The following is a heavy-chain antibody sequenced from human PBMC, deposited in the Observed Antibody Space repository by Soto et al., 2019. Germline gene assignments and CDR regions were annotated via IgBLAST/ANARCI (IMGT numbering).Heavy chain of an antibody. D-gene: IGHD3-22*01. CDR1: GGSISTYF. J-gene: IGHJ6*02. CDR2: IYTTGST. V-gene: IGHV4-4*07. CDR3: AREGGYFDSSGSGVYHYHGVDV. Sequence: PPETLSLTCPVSGGSISTYFWSWIRQPAGGGLEWIGRIYTTGSTNYNPSLKSRVTMSLDTSRNQFSLTLSSVTAADTAVYYCAREGGYFDSSGSGVYHYHGVDVWGQGTTVTVSS.